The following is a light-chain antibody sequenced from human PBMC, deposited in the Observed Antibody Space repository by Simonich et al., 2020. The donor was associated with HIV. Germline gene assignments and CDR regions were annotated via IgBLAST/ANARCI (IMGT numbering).Light chain of an antibody. J-gene: IGKJ2*01. CDR2: GAS. CDR1: QTISNY. CDR3: QQSYSTPYT. Sequence: DIQMTQSPSSLSASVGDRVTVTCRASQTISNYLNWYQQKPGKAPQLLIYGASILQSGVPSRFSGRRSGTDFTLAISNLQPKDFATYYCQQSYSTPYTFGQGTKVEIK. V-gene: IGKV1-39*01.